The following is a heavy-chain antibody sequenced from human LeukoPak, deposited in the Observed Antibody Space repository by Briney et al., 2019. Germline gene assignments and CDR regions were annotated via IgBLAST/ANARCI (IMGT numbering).Heavy chain of an antibody. CDR3: ARKTDHQTGGYF. CDR2: ISDSAI. CDR1: GFTFSWFT. V-gene: IGHV3-48*01. D-gene: IGHD2-8*02. J-gene: IGHJ4*02. Sequence: AGGSLRLSCAASGFTFSWFTMNWVRQAPGKGLEWVSHISDSAIYYADSVKGRFTISRDNSKNTLYLQMNSLRAEDTAVYYCARKTDHQTGGYFWGQGTLVTVSS.